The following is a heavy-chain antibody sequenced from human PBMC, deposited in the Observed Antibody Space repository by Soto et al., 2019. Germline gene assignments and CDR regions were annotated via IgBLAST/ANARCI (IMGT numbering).Heavy chain of an antibody. D-gene: IGHD2-2*01. J-gene: IGHJ6*02. V-gene: IGHV4-39*01. CDR1: NAPVGSSTYT. CDR3: ARLHGYCISSSCHGHYAMDV. Sequence: QLQLQESGPGLVKPSETLSLTCTVPNAPVGSSTYTWGWIRQPPGKGLEWIGSIYNSRRTYYNPSLNSRVTVSVDTSKNQFSLKVTSVTAADTAVYYCARLHGYCISSSCHGHYAMDVWGQGTTVTVSS. CDR2: IYNSRRT.